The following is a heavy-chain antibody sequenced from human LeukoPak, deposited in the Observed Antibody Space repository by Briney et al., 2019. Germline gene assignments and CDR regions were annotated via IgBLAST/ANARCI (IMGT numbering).Heavy chain of an antibody. V-gene: IGHV3-23*01. CDR1: GLSFSNYA. Sequence: PGGSLRLSCEVSGLSFSNYAMSWVRQAPGKGLEWVSAISDSGNTYHADSVKGRFTISRDSSKNTLFLQMNRLRPEDAAVYYCAKAPVTTCRGAYCYPFDYWGQGTLVTVSS. D-gene: IGHD2-21*01. CDR3: AKAPVTTCRGAYCYPFDY. J-gene: IGHJ4*02. CDR2: ISDSGNT.